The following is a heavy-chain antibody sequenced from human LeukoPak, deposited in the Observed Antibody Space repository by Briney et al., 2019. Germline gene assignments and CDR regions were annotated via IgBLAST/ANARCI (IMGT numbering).Heavy chain of an antibody. CDR2: INPSGGST. CDR1: GYTFTSYY. V-gene: IGHV1-46*01. Sequence: ASVKVSCKASGYTFTSYYIHWVRQAPGQGLEWMGIINPSGGSTNYAQDFQGRVTMTRDTSTSTVYTELSSLRSEDTAVYYCARRELAESTAYFDYWGQGTLVTVSS. J-gene: IGHJ4*02. CDR3: ARRELAESTAYFDY. D-gene: IGHD1-7*01.